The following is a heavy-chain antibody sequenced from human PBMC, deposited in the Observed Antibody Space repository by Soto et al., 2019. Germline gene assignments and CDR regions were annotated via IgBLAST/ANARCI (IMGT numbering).Heavy chain of an antibody. CDR3: ARGMHFDFWSGYYAGAFDL. J-gene: IGHJ3*01. CDR2: IYSIGNT. Sequence: GGSLRLSCAASGFTVSSNYMNWVRQAPGTGLEWVSIIYSIGNTYYADSVKGRFTISRDNSKNTLYLQMNSLRAEDTAVYYCARGMHFDFWSGYYAGAFDLWGQGTMVTVSS. V-gene: IGHV3-53*01. CDR1: GFTVSSNY. D-gene: IGHD3-3*01.